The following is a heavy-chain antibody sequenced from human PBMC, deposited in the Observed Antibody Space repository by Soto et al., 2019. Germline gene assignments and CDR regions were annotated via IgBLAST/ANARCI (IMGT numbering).Heavy chain of an antibody. CDR2: ISGSGGST. D-gene: IGHD3-3*01. V-gene: IGHV3-23*01. Sequence: GSLRLSCAASGFTFSSYAMSWVRQAPGKGLEWVSAISGSGGSTYYADSVKGRFTISRDNSKNTLYLQMNSLRAEDTAVYYCAKTGFYDFWSGYYTGFDYWGQGTLVTVSS. CDR1: GFTFSSYA. J-gene: IGHJ4*02. CDR3: AKTGFYDFWSGYYTGFDY.